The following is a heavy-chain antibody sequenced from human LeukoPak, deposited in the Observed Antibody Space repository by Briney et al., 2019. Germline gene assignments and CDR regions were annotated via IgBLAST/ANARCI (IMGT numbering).Heavy chain of an antibody. D-gene: IGHD6-13*01. CDR1: GGSISSSSYY. CDR3: ARGRNIAAAPNWDWFDP. CDR2: IYYSGST. V-gene: IGHV4-39*07. Sequence: PSETLSLTCTVSGGSISSSSYYWGWIRQPPGKGLEWIGSIYYSGSTYYNPSLKSRVTISVDTSKNQFSLKLSSVTAADTAVYYCARGRNIAAAPNWDWFDPWGQGTLVTVSS. J-gene: IGHJ5*02.